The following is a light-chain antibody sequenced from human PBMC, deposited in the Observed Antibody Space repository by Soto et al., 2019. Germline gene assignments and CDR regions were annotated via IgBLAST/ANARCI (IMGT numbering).Light chain of an antibody. V-gene: IGKV3-15*01. CDR1: QSVSSN. J-gene: IGKJ1*01. CDR2: GAS. Sequence: DIVMTPSPPTLSVSPGARATLSCRVSQSVSSNLSWYQQRPGRAPRLLIYGASSRATSIPASFSGSGSGTEFTLTISSLQSEDFAVYYCQQYNKWLPETFGQGTKVDIK. CDR3: QQYNKWLPET.